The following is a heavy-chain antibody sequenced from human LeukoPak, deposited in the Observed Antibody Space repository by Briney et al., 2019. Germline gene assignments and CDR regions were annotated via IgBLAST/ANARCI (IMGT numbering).Heavy chain of an antibody. CDR3: AYSNYYYYYMDV. Sequence: ASVKVSCKASGYTFTSYGISWVRQAPGQGLEWMGWIIAYNGNTNYAQKLQGRVTMTTDTSTSTAYMELRSLRSDDTAVYYCAYSNYYYYYMDVWGKGTTVTVSS. CDR2: IIAYNGNT. D-gene: IGHD4-11*01. CDR1: GYTFTSYG. J-gene: IGHJ6*03. V-gene: IGHV1-18*01.